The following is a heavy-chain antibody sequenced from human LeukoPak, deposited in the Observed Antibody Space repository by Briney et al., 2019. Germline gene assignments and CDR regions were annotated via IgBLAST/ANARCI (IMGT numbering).Heavy chain of an antibody. V-gene: IGHV3-11*04. D-gene: IGHD4-17*01. J-gene: IGHJ5*02. CDR1: GFTFSDYY. Sequence: GGSLRLSCAASGFTFSDYYMSWIRQAPGKGLEWVSYISSSGSTIYYADSVKGRFTISRDNAKNSLYLQMNSLRAEDTAVYYCARALLRDDNWFDPWGQGTLVTVSS. CDR3: ARALLRDDNWFDP. CDR2: ISSSGSTI.